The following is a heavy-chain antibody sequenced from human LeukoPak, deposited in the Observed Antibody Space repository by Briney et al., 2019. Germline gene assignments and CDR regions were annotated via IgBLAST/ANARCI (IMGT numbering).Heavy chain of an antibody. D-gene: IGHD2-8*01. CDR3: AKGGGQMLDYYYYMDV. J-gene: IGHJ6*03. V-gene: IGHV3-21*04. CDR1: GFTFSSYS. CDR2: ISSSSSYI. Sequence: PGGSLRLSCAASGFTFSSYSMNWVRQAPGKGLEWVSSISSSSSYIYYADPVKGRFTISRDNAKNSLYLQMNSLRAEDTALYYCAKGGGQMLDYYYYMDVWGKGTTVTVSS.